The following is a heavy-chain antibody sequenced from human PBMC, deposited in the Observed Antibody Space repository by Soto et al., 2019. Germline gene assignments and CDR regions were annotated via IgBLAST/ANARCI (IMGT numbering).Heavy chain of an antibody. D-gene: IGHD6-13*01. J-gene: IGHJ6*02. CDR3: ASEGAAAGTYYYGMDV. CDR2: FDPEDGET. CDR1: GYTLTELS. V-gene: IGHV1-24*01. Sequence: ASVKVSCKVSGYTLTELSMHWVRQAPGKGLEWMGGFDPEDGETIYAQKFQGRVTMTEGTSTDTAYMELSSLRSEDTAVYYCASEGAAAGTYYYGMDVWGQGTTVTVSS.